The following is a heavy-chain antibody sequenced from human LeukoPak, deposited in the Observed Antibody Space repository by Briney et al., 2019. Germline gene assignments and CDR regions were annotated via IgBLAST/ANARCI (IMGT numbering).Heavy chain of an antibody. CDR1: GGSISTYY. D-gene: IGHD6-6*01. CDR3: ARGGAARLHFQN. V-gene: IGHV4-59*01. Sequence: SETLSLTCTVSGGSISTYYWNWIRQPPGKGLEWIGYIYHSGSTNYNSSLQSRVTISVDTSKNQFSLNLNSVTAADTAVYYCARGGAARLHFQNWGQGTLVTVSS. CDR2: IYHSGST. J-gene: IGHJ1*01.